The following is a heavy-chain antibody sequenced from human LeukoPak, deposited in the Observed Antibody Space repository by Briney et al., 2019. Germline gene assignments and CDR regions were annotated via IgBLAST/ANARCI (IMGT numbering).Heavy chain of an antibody. CDR3: AKQGEIRQDYYMDV. J-gene: IGHJ6*03. D-gene: IGHD1/OR15-1a*01. Sequence: GSSVKVSCKASGCSISSYGISWVRQAPGQGLEWMGRIISVFGTANYAQKFQDRVTITADIASNTAYMELTSLTSEDTAVYFCAKQGEIRQDYYMDVWGNGTTVTVSS. CDR2: IISVFGTA. V-gene: IGHV1-69*06. CDR1: GCSISSYG.